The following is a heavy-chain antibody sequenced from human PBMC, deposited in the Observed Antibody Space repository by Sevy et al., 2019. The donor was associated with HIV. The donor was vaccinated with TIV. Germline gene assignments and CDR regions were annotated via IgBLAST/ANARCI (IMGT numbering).Heavy chain of an antibody. D-gene: IGHD2-8*01. CDR3: AREGCTRPHDY. CDR1: GFNFNIYS. V-gene: IGHV3-23*01. CDR2: LSFGCGKI. Sequence: GGCLRLSCAVSGFNFNIYSMSWVRQAPGKGLERVSTLSFGCGKINYADSVKGRFIISRNDSKNTLYLQMNSLGAEDTAVYFCAREGCTRPHDYWGQGTLVRVSS. J-gene: IGHJ4*02.